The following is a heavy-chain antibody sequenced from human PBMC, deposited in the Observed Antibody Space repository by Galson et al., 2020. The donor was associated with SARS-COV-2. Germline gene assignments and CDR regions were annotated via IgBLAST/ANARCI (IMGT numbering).Heavy chain of an antibody. CDR3: ARPYCTNGVCYFYFDY. CDR2: ISSSSSTI. Sequence: GGSLRISCAASGFTFSSYSMNWVRQAPGKGLEWVSYISSSSSTIYYADSVKGRFTISRDNAKNSLYLQMNSLRAEDTAVYYCARPYCTNGVCYFYFDYWGQGTLVTVSS. CDR1: GFTFSSYS. D-gene: IGHD2-8*01. J-gene: IGHJ4*02. V-gene: IGHV3-48*01.